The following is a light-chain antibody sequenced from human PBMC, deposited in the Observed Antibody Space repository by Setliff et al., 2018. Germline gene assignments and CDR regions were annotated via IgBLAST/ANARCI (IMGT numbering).Light chain of an antibody. Sequence: SYALTQPPSVSVSPGQTARITCSGDALPKEYAYWYQQKPGQAPVLVIYKDNERPSGIPERFSGSSSRTTVTLTISAVQAEDEADYYCQSADSSGTYRVVFGGGT. CDR2: KDN. CDR1: ALPKEY. V-gene: IGLV3-25*03. J-gene: IGLJ2*01. CDR3: QSADSSGTYRVV.